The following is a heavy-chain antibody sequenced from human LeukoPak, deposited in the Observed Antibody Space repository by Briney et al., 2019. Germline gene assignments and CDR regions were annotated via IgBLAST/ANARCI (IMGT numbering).Heavy chain of an antibody. CDR3: AKTYYYDSSGYSHYLAYDY. CDR1: GFTFSNAW. Sequence: GGSLRLSCAASGFTFSNAWMNWVRQAPGKGLEWVSTISGSGAFTKYADSVTGRFTISRDNSKNTMYLQLNSLRAEDTAIYYCAKTYYYDSSGYSHYLAYDYWGQGTLVTVSS. D-gene: IGHD3-22*01. CDR2: ISGSGAFT. V-gene: IGHV3-23*01. J-gene: IGHJ4*02.